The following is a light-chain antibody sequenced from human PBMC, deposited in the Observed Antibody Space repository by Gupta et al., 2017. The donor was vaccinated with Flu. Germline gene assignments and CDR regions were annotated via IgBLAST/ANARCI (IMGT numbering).Light chain of an antibody. CDR2: GAS. Sequence: EIVLTQSPGTLSLSPGERATLPCRASQSVSSSYLAWYQQKPGQAPRLLIYGASSRATGIPDRFSGSGSGTDFTLTISRLEPEDFAVYYCQQDGSSTGTFGQGTKVEIK. J-gene: IGKJ1*01. CDR3: QQDGSSTGT. CDR1: QSVSSSY. V-gene: IGKV3-20*01.